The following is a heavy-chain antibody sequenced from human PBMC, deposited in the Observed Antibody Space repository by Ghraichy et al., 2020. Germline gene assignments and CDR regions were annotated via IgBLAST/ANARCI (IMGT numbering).Heavy chain of an antibody. CDR2: ISYDGSNK. D-gene: IGHD6-13*01. Sequence: GGSLRLSCAASGFTFSSYGMHWVRQAPGKGLEWVAVISYDGSNKYYADSVKGRFTISRDNSKNTLYLQMNSLRAEDTAVYYCAKEEGYSSSWYYYYYGMDVWGQGTTVTVSS. V-gene: IGHV3-30*18. J-gene: IGHJ6*02. CDR1: GFTFSSYG. CDR3: AKEEGYSSSWYYYYYGMDV.